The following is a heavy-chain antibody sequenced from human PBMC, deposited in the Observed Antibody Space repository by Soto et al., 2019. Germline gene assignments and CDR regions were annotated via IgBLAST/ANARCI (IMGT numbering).Heavy chain of an antibody. D-gene: IGHD1-7*01. CDR2: IYYSGST. CDR1: GGSISSSSYY. V-gene: IGHV4-39*01. CDR3: ARHPPDNWNYDYYYYGMDV. J-gene: IGHJ6*02. Sequence: SETLSLTCTVSGGSISSSSYYWGWIRQPPGKGLEWIGSIYYSGSTYYNPSLKSRVTISVDTSKNQFSLKLSSVTAADTAVYYCARHPPDNWNYDYYYYGMDVWGQGTTVTVSS.